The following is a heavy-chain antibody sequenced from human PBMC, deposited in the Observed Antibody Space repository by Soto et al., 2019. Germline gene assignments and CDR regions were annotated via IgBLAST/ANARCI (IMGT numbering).Heavy chain of an antibody. Sequence: EVQLLESGADLGQPGGSLRLSCAASGFTFSNYAISWVRQAPGRGLEWVSGISGSGSSTNYADPVKGRFTISRDNSKNTVYLQMSSLRAEDTALYYCAKAAGTTAPLSYYFDYWGQGTPVTVSS. CDR2: ISGSGSST. J-gene: IGHJ4*02. D-gene: IGHD1-1*01. CDR3: AKAAGTTAPLSYYFDY. V-gene: IGHV3-23*01. CDR1: GFTFSNYA.